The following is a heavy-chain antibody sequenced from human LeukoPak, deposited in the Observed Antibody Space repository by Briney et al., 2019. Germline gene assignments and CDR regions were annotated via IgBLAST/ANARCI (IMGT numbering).Heavy chain of an antibody. D-gene: IGHD3-22*01. CDR1: GFTFSSYW. Sequence: GGSLRLSCAASGFTFSSYWMHWVRQAPGKGLVWVSRINSDGSSTSYADSVKGRFTISRDNAKNTLYLQMNSLRAEDTAVYYCAREAMIGYCFDYWGQGTLVTVSS. V-gene: IGHV3-74*01. CDR3: AREAMIGYCFDY. CDR2: INSDGSST. J-gene: IGHJ4*02.